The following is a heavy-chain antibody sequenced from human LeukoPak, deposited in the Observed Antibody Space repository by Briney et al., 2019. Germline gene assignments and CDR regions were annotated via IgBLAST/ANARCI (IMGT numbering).Heavy chain of an antibody. V-gene: IGHV3-21*01. J-gene: IGHJ3*02. CDR1: EFSFSSHS. CDR3: ARDGMITAYAFDI. CDR2: INSSGDYT. Sequence: GESLRLSCAASEFSFSSHSMNWVRQAPGKGLEWVSTINSSGDYTCYADSVKGRFAISRDNAKNSLYLQMNSLRAEDTAVYYCARDGMITAYAFDIWGQGTMVTVSS. D-gene: IGHD3-16*01.